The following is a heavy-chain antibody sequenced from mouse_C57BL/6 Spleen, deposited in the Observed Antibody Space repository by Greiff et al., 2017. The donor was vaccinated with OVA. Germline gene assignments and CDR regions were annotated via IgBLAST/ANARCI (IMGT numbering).Heavy chain of an antibody. Sequence: VQLQQSGPELVKPGASVKISCKASGYAFSSSWMNWVKQRPGKGLEWIGRIYPGDGDTNYNGKFKGKATLTADKSSSTAYMQLSSLTSEDSAVYFCARLITTVNAMDYWGQGTSVTVSS. CDR3: ARLITTVNAMDY. CDR1: GYAFSSSW. V-gene: IGHV1-82*01. D-gene: IGHD1-1*01. CDR2: IYPGDGDT. J-gene: IGHJ4*01.